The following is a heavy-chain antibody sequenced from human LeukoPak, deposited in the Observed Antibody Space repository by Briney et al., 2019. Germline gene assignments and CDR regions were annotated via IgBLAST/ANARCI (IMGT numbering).Heavy chain of an antibody. V-gene: IGHV4-34*01. Sequence: PSETLTLTCAVYGWSFSGYYWSWIRQPPGKGLEWMGEINHSGSTNYNPSLKSRVTISVDTSKNQFSLKLSSVTAADTAVYYCARGVRTIFGVVIIRDYFDYWGQGTLVTVSS. D-gene: IGHD3-3*01. CDR2: INHSGST. CDR3: ARGVRTIFGVVIIRDYFDY. J-gene: IGHJ4*02. CDR1: GWSFSGYY.